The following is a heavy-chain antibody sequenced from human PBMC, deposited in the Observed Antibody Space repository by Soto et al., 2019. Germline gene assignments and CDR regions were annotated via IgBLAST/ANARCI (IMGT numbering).Heavy chain of an antibody. J-gene: IGHJ3*02. CDR1: GFTFSSHN. CDR2: ISRSSAYI. Sequence: GGSLRLSCAASGFTFSSHNMNWVRQAPGKGLEWVSSISRSSAYIYHADSVKGRFIISRDDAKNSVYLQMNNLRDEDTAVYYCARGTGDYYYASSGYYADVFDIWGQGTMVTVSS. CDR3: ARGTGDYYYASSGYYADVFDI. D-gene: IGHD3-22*01. V-gene: IGHV3-21*01.